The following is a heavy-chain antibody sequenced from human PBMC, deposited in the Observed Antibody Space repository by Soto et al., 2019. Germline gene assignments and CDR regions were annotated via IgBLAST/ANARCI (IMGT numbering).Heavy chain of an antibody. D-gene: IGHD3-10*01. CDR2: IKQDGSEK. Sequence: GVSLSLSCAASGFTFSSYWMSWVRQAPGKGLEWVANIKQDGSEKYYVDSVKGRFTISRDNAKNSLYLQMNSLRAEDTAVYYCARELGSFGSLYGMDVWGQGTTVTVSS. V-gene: IGHV3-7*03. J-gene: IGHJ6*02. CDR1: GFTFSSYW. CDR3: ARELGSFGSLYGMDV.